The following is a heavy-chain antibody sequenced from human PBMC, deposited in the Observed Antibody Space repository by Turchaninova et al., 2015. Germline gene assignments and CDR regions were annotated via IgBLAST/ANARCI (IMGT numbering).Heavy chain of an antibody. CDR2: MNPNSGNT. Sequence: QVQLVQSGAEVRKPGASVKVSCKSSGYTLPDYDINWVRQATGQGLKWMGWMNPNSGNTGDAQKFQGRVSITRNTSISTAYMELNSLRSEDTAVYYCARSPAWGSGNYLYYFDYWGQGTLVTVSS. V-gene: IGHV1-8*03. J-gene: IGHJ4*01. CDR1: GYTLPDYD. D-gene: IGHD3-10*01. CDR3: ARSPAWGSGNYLYYFDY.